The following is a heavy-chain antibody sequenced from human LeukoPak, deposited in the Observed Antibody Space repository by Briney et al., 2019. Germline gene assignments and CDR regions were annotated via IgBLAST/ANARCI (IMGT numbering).Heavy chain of an antibody. CDR3: ARGVKGRYYFDY. Sequence: GSLRLSCAASGFTFSSYSMNWVRQAPGKGLEWVSSISSSSSYIYYADSVKGRFTISRDNSKNTLYLQMNSLKAEDTAVYYCARGVKGRYYFDYWGQGTLVTVSS. D-gene: IGHD3-10*01. CDR2: ISSSSSYI. J-gene: IGHJ4*02. V-gene: IGHV3-21*01. CDR1: GFTFSSYS.